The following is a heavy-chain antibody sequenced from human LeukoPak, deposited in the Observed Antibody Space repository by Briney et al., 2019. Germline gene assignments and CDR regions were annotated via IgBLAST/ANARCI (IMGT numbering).Heavy chain of an antibody. J-gene: IGHJ4*02. CDR3: AKRNTMVRGGPCFDY. CDR1: GFPFSSYA. V-gene: IGHV3-23*01. CDR2: IFGSGDTT. Sequence: GGSLRLSCAASGFPFSSYAMNWVRQAPGKGLEWGSIIFGSGDTTYYADSVKGRFTVSRDNSKNMLYLQMNNLRPEDTATYYCAKRNTMVRGGPCFDYWGQGLMVTVSS. D-gene: IGHD3-10*01.